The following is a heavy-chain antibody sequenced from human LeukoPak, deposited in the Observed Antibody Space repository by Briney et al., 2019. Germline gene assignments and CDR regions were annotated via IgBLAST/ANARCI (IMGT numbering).Heavy chain of an antibody. CDR2: ISWNSGTI. D-gene: IGHD6-13*01. Sequence: PGGSLRLSCAASGFTFDDYAMHWVRQAPGKGLEWVSGISWNSGTIGYADSVKGRFTISRDNAKNSLYLQMNSLRAEDTALYYCAKDARYSNTWSGWFDPWGQGTLVTVSS. J-gene: IGHJ5*02. CDR3: AKDARYSNTWSGWFDP. V-gene: IGHV3-9*01. CDR1: GFTFDDYA.